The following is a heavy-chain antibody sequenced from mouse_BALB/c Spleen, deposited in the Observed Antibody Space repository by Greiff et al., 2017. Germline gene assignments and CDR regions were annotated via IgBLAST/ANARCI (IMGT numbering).Heavy chain of an antibody. J-gene: IGHJ4*01. V-gene: IGHV2-6-2*01. CDR3: ARHPSLSRYAMDY. CDR1: GFSLTSYG. Sequence: VQLKESGPDLVAPSQSLSITCTVSGFSLTSYGVHWVRQPPGKGLEWLVVIWSDGSTTYNSALKSRLSISKDNSKSQVFLKMNSLQTDDTAMYYCARHPSLSRYAMDYWGQGTSVAVSS. D-gene: IGHD6-2*01. CDR2: IWSDGST.